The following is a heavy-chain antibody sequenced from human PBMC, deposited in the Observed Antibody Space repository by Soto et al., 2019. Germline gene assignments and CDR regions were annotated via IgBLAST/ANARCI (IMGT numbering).Heavy chain of an antibody. J-gene: IGHJ4*02. V-gene: IGHV1-69*08. D-gene: IGHD2-15*01. CDR3: ARDLGRWSTFAY. CDR1: GGTFSSYT. Sequence: QVQLVQSGAEVKKPGSSVKVSCKASGGTFSSYTISWVRQAPGQGLEWMGRIIPILGIANYAQKFQGRVTITADKSTSTAYMELSSLRSEDTAVYYCARDLGRWSTFAYWGQGTLVTVSS. CDR2: IIPILGIA.